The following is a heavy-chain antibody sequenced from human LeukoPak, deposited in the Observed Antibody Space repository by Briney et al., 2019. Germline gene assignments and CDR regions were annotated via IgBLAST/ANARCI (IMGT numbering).Heavy chain of an antibody. J-gene: IGHJ6*03. CDR1: GGSISSYY. Sequence: SETLSLTCTVSGGSISSYYWSWIRQPPGKGLEWIGYIYYSGSTNYNPSLKSRVTISVDTSKNQFSLKLSSVTAADTAVYYCARLRPINKNYDILTGWGRGYYYYYYMDVWGKGTTVTISS. CDR3: ARLRPINKNYDILTGWGRGYYYYYYMDV. D-gene: IGHD3-9*01. CDR2: IYYSGST. V-gene: IGHV4-59*12.